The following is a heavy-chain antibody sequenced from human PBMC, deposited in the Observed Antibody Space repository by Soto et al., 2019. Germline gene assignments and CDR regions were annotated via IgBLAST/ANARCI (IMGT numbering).Heavy chain of an antibody. CDR1: GGSISSSSDY. J-gene: IGHJ5*02. D-gene: IGHD1-7*01. CDR2: IYYSGTT. Sequence: SETLSLTCTVSGGSISSSSDYWDRIGQPPGTGREWIGYIYYSGTTYYNPSLKGRVNISVDTSKNQFSLKLTSGTAADTAVYYCARLVWNSRTGRFDPWGQGTLVTVSS. CDR3: ARLVWNSRTGRFDP. V-gene: IGHV4-39*01.